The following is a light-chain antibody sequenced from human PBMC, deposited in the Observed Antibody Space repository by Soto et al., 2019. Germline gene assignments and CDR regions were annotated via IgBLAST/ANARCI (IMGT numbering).Light chain of an antibody. CDR3: QHYNTYPWT. J-gene: IGKJ1*01. Sequence: DIQMTQSPSTLSASVGDRVTITCRASQSISGWLAWYQQKPGKAPNLLIHKASHLESGVPSRFSGSGSGTEFTLTISSLQPGDFATYYCQHYNTYPWTFGQGTKVDI. CDR2: KAS. V-gene: IGKV1-5*03. CDR1: QSISGW.